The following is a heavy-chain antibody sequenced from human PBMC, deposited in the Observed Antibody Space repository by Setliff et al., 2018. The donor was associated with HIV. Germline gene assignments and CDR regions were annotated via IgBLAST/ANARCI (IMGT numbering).Heavy chain of an antibody. CDR1: GGSISDSKYY. Sequence: PSETLSLTCGVSGGSISDSKYYWSWIRQPPGKGLEWIGSIHDSGRTYYNPSLKSRVSMSVDRSKNQFSLNLTSVTAADTAVYYCVRGGSWGIIWGQGTVVTVSS. CDR3: VRGGSWGII. V-gene: IGHV4-39*07. J-gene: IGHJ3*02. D-gene: IGHD3-16*01. CDR2: IHDSGRT.